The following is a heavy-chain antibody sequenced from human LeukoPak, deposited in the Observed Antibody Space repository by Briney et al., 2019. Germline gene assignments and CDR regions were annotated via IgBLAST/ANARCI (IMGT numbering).Heavy chain of an antibody. Sequence: GGSLRLSCAASGFTFTDYYMSWIRQAPGKGLEWLSYISSSGSTIYYADSVKGRFTISRDNAKNSLYLQMNSLRDDDTAVYYCAHGAMYQLDYWGQGTLVTVSS. V-gene: IGHV3-11*01. CDR3: AHGAMYQLDY. CDR1: GFTFTDYY. D-gene: IGHD2-2*01. J-gene: IGHJ4*02. CDR2: ISSSGSTI.